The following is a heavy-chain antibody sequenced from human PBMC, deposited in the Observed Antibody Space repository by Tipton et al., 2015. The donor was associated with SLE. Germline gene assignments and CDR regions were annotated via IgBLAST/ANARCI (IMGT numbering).Heavy chain of an antibody. D-gene: IGHD1-1*01. CDR3: AREYQLEYYYMDV. J-gene: IGHJ6*03. V-gene: IGHV3-21*04. CDR1: GFTFSSYS. CDR2: ISSSSYI. Sequence: SLRLSCAASGFTFSSYSMNWVRQAPGKGLEWVSSISSSSYIYYADSVKGRFTIPRDNAKNSLYLQMNSLRAEDTAVYYCAREYQLEYYYMDVWGKGTTVTVSS.